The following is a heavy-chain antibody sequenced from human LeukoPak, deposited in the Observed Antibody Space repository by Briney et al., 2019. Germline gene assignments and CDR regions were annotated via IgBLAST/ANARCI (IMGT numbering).Heavy chain of an antibody. D-gene: IGHD3-10*02. Sequence: GGSLRLSCAASGFTFSSYSMNWVRQAPGKGLEWVSSISSSSSYIYYADSVRGRFTISRDNAKNSLYLQMNSLRAEDTAVYYCARGTMFPYYFDYWGQGTLVTVSS. CDR2: ISSSSSYI. J-gene: IGHJ4*02. CDR1: GFTFSSYS. CDR3: ARGTMFPYYFDY. V-gene: IGHV3-21*01.